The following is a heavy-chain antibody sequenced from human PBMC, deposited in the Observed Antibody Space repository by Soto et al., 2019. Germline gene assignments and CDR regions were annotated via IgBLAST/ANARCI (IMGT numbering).Heavy chain of an antibody. J-gene: IGHJ6*03. CDR1: GFTFGSYA. Sequence: EVQLLESGGGLVQPGGSLRLSCVVSGFTFGSYAMSWVRQAPEKGPEWVAILGGNGFTTYYADSVKGRFTISGDKSKSTLFLQMNRLRADDTGVYYCAKALRPSLNFSYYMDVWGRGTSVTVSS. V-gene: IGHV3-23*01. CDR3: AKALRPSLNFSYYMDV. D-gene: IGHD2-2*01. CDR2: LGGNGFTT.